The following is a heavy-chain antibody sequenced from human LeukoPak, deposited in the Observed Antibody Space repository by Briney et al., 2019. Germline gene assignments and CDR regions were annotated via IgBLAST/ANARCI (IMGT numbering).Heavy chain of an antibody. D-gene: IGHD4-23*01. V-gene: IGHV1-46*01. CDR3: ARGRWSPPFDF. J-gene: IGHJ4*02. CDR1: GYTITSYY. CDR2: INPSGGST. Sequence: ASVKVSCKASGYTITSYYMHWVRQAPGQGLEWMGIINPSGGSTSYEQKFQGRVTMTRDMSTSTVYMELSSLRSEDTAVYYCARGRWSPPFDFWGQGTLVTVSP.